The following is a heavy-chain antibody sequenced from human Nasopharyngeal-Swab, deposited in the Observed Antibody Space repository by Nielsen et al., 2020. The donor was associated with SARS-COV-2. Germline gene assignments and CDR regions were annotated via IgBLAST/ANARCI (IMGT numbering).Heavy chain of an antibody. J-gene: IGHJ4*02. V-gene: IGHV3-74*01. CDR3: ATAGNYRFDF. D-gene: IGHD3-16*02. Sequence: GGSLRLSCSASGFTISGYWMHWVRQTPEKGLVWVSRINVDGSTTNYADSVKGRFTISRDNARNTLSLQMNSLRIEDTAVYYCATAGNYRFDFWGQGTQVTVSS. CDR1: GFTISGYW. CDR2: INVDGSTT.